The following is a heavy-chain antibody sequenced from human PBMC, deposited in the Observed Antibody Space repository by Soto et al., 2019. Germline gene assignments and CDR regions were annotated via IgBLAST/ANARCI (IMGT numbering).Heavy chain of an antibody. CDR3: ARVAVAARPRWYNWFDP. V-gene: IGHV1-8*01. Sequence: QEQLVQSGAAVKKPGASVKVSCKTSGYTFTDYDINWVRQATGQGLEWIGWMNPNSGETGYAQKFQGRVTVTRSASLSTAYLALSSLGSEDTAVYYCARVAVAARPRWYNWFDPWGQGTLVTVSS. J-gene: IGHJ5*02. D-gene: IGHD2-15*01. CDR1: GYTFTDYD. CDR2: MNPNSGET.